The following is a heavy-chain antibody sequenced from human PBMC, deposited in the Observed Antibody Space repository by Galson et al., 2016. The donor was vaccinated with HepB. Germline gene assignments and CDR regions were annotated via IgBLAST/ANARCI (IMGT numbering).Heavy chain of an antibody. D-gene: IGHD3-10*01. CDR2: ISTNGATI. CDR1: GFTFTTHT. Sequence: SLRLSCAASGFTFTTHTMNWVRQAPGKGLESISYISTNGATIHYADSVKGRFTISRDNSKNTVYLQMNSLRVEDTALYYCAKDGYFASGSALYGMDVWGKGTTVTVSS. V-gene: IGHV3-48*04. J-gene: IGHJ6*04. CDR3: AKDGYFASGSALYGMDV.